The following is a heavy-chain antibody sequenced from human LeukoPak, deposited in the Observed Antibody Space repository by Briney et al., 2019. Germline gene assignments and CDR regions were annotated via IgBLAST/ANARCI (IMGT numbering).Heavy chain of an antibody. D-gene: IGHD3-3*01. V-gene: IGHV4-30-2*01. CDR1: GDSVNSYTHY. Sequence: SETLSLTCTVSGDSVNSYTHYWSWVRQPPGKGLEWIGYMYQGGSTDYNPSLKSRVTISVDRSKNQFSLKLSSVTAADTAVYYCARRPPVFGVIIIGDTFDIWGQGTMVTVS. CDR3: ARRPPVFGVIIIGDTFDI. J-gene: IGHJ3*02. CDR2: MYQGGST.